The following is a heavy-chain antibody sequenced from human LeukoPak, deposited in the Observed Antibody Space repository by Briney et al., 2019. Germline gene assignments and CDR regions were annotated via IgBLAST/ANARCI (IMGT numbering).Heavy chain of an antibody. CDR2: ISAYNGNT. CDR3: ALRAPGRGAHDYGDYTYYYGMDV. V-gene: IGHV1-18*01. J-gene: IGHJ6*02. Sequence: ASVKVSCKTSGYTFTNYGISWVRQAPGQGLEWMGWISAYNGNTNYTQNLQGRVTMTTDTSTSTAYMELRSLRSDDTAVYYCALRAPGRGAHDYGDYTYYYGMDVWGQGTTVTVSS. D-gene: IGHD4-17*01. CDR1: GYTFTNYG.